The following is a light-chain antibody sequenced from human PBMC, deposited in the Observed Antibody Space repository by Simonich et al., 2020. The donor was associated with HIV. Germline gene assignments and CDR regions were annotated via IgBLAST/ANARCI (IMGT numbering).Light chain of an antibody. J-gene: IGLJ2*01. Sequence: NFMLTQPHSVSESPGKTVTISCTRSSGSIASNYVQWYSQRPRSAPTTVIFEDNQRPSGVPDRFSGSIDSSSNSASLTISGLKAENEADYYCQSYDSSNVVFGGGTKLTVL. V-gene: IGLV6-57*03. CDR2: EDN. CDR1: SGSIASNY. CDR3: QSYDSSNVV.